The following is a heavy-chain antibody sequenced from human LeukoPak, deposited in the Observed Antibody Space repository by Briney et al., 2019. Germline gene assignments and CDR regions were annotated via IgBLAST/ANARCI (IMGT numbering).Heavy chain of an antibody. CDR1: GYTFTSYD. Sequence: ASVKVSCKASGYTFTSYDINWVRQAPGQGLEWMGWINPNSGDTNYAQKFQGRVTMTRDTSISTAYMELSRLRSDDTAVYYCAKDGGRGFNYGLYYFDHWGQGTLVTVSS. V-gene: IGHV1-2*02. D-gene: IGHD5-18*01. CDR2: INPNSGDT. J-gene: IGHJ4*02. CDR3: AKDGGRGFNYGLYYFDH.